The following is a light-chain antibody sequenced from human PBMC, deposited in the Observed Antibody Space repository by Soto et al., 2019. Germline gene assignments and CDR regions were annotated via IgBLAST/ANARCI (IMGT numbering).Light chain of an antibody. CDR1: QNVNNNY. J-gene: IGKJ2*01. CDR2: GAS. CDR3: QQYGSSPGT. Sequence: VLTQSPGTLSLSPGERATLSCRASQNVNNNYLAWYQQKPGRAPRLLIRGASSRATGLPDRFSGSGSGTAFTLTISRLEPEDFAVYYCQQYGSSPGTFGQGTKLEIK. V-gene: IGKV3-20*01.